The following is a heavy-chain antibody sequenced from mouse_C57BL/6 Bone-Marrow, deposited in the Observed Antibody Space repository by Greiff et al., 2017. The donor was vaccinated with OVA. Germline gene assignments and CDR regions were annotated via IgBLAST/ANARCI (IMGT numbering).Heavy chain of an antibody. J-gene: IGHJ1*03. CDR1: GFTFTDYY. CDR2: INPNHGGT. Sequence: VQLQQSGPELVKPGASVKISCKASGFTFTDYYMNWVKQSHGKSLEWIGDINPNHGGTSYNQQFKGKATLTVDKSSSTADLELRSLKSEDSAVYYCARIDGYDVWYFDVWGTGTTVTVSS. D-gene: IGHD2-2*01. V-gene: IGHV1-26*01. CDR3: ARIDGYDVWYFDV.